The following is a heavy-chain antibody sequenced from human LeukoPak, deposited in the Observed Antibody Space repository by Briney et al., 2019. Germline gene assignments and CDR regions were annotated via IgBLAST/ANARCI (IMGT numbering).Heavy chain of an antibody. CDR3: ARITVTTSLSWFDP. Sequence: GGSLRLSCAASGFTFSSYSMNWVRQAPGKGLEWVSSISSSSSYIYYADSVKGRFTISRDNAKNSLYPQMNSLRAEDTAVYYCARITVTTSLSWFDPWGQGTLVTVSS. CDR1: GFTFSSYS. CDR2: ISSSSSYI. J-gene: IGHJ5*02. V-gene: IGHV3-21*01. D-gene: IGHD4-17*01.